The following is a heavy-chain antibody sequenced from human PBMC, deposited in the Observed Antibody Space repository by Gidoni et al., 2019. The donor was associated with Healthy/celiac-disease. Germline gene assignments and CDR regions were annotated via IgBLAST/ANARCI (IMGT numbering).Heavy chain of an antibody. J-gene: IGHJ4*02. CDR3: ARGDSSGWCPSFDY. V-gene: IGHV4-4*07. D-gene: IGHD6-19*01. CDR2: T. Sequence: TNYNPSLKSRVTMSVDTSKNQFSLKLSSVTAADTAVYYCARGDSSGWCPSFDYWGQGTLVTVSS.